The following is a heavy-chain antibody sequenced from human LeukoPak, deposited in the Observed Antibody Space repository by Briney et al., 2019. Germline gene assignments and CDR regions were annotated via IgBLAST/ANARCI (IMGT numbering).Heavy chain of an antibody. J-gene: IGHJ3*02. CDR1: GFTFSDYY. V-gene: IGHV3-11*01. Sequence: GGSLRLSCAASGFTFSDYYMSWIRQAPGKGLEWVSYISSSGSTIYYADSLEGRFTISRDNAKNSLYLQMNSLRAEDTALYYCAKDIRVWGPMMGAFDIWGQGTMVTVSS. CDR2: ISSSGSTI. D-gene: IGHD3-16*01. CDR3: AKDIRVWGPMMGAFDI.